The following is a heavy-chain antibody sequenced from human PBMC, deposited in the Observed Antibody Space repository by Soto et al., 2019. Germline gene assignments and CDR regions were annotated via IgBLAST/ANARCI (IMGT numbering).Heavy chain of an antibody. CDR3: ARWPTYYAILTGYPPYLCYGKDV. Sequence: SETLSLTCTVSGCSLSSYYWSWIRQPPGKGLEWIGYIFYSGSTNYNPSLKSRVTISVDTSKNQVSLRLSSVTAADTAVYYCARWPTYYAILTGYPPYLCYGKDVWGEGTTVTVSS. V-gene: IGHV4-59*01. J-gene: IGHJ6*04. D-gene: IGHD3-9*01. CDR1: GCSLSSYY. CDR2: IFYSGST.